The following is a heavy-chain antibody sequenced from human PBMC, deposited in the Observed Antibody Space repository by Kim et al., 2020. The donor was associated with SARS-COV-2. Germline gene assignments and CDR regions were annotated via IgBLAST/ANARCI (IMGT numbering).Heavy chain of an antibody. V-gene: IGHV4-34*01. CDR2: INHSGST. CDR3: ARGSKGYSSSWYNKVNYYGMDV. D-gene: IGHD6-13*01. CDR1: GGSFSGYY. Sequence: SETLSLTCAVYGGSFSGYYWSWIRQPPGKGLEWIGEINHSGSTNYNPSLKSRVTISVDTSKNQFSLKLSSVTAADTAVYYCARGSKGYSSSWYNKVNYYGMDVWGQGTTVTVSS. J-gene: IGHJ6*02.